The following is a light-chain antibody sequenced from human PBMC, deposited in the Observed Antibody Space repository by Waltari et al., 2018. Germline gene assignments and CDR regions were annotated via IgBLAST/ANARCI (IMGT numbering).Light chain of an antibody. V-gene: IGLV3-21*04. Sequence: SYVVTQSPSVSVAPGETARITCGGDNIGSKSVPLYQQRPGQAPVLVISYDSDRPSGIPERFSGSNSGNTATLTISWVEADDEADYYCLVWHSTTDHHGVFGGGTKLTVL. CDR3: LVWHSTTDHHGV. CDR1: NIGSKS. CDR2: YDS. J-gene: IGLJ2*01.